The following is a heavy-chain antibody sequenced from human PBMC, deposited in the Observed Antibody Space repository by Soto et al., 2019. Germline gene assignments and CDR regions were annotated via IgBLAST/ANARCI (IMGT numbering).Heavy chain of an antibody. CDR3: AREGRRISMIRGFDS. Sequence: WTWIRQPPGKGLEWIGYTYFTGTTDYNPSLESRVTISADPSKNQFSLTLTSVTAADTAVYYCAREGRRISMIRGFDSWGQGILVTVSS. J-gene: IGHJ4*02. V-gene: IGHV4-59*01. CDR2: TYFTGTT. D-gene: IGHD3-10*01.